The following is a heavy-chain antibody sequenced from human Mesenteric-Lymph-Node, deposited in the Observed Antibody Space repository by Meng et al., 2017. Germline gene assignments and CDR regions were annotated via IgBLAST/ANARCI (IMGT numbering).Heavy chain of an antibody. CDR2: ISWNSGSI. CDR1: GFTFDDYA. CDR3: AKHLELFYFDY. Sequence: GGSLRLSCAASGFTFDDYAMHWVRQAPGKGLEWVSGISWNSGSIGYADSVKGRFTISRDNSKNTLYLQMNSLRAEDTAVYYCAKHLELFYFDYWGQGTLVTVSS. V-gene: IGHV3-9*01. J-gene: IGHJ4*02. D-gene: IGHD1-26*01.